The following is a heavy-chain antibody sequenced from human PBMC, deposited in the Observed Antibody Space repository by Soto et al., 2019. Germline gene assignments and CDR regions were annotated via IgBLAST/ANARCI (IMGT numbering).Heavy chain of an antibody. Sequence: QVQVVESGGGVVQPGRSLRLSCAASGFTFSSYAMHWVCQAPGKGLEWVAVISYDGRNKYYADSVKSRFTISRDNSKNELYLQMNSLRAEDTAVYYCAREGEGLDYWGQGILVTVSS. D-gene: IGHD2-21*01. CDR2: ISYDGRNK. CDR1: GFTFSSYA. CDR3: AREGEGLDY. J-gene: IGHJ4*02. V-gene: IGHV3-30*04.